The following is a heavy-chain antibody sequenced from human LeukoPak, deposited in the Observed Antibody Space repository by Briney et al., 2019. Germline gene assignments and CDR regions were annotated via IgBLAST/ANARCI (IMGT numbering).Heavy chain of an antibody. Sequence: GGSLRLSCAASGFMFGEYSISWVRQAPGKGLEWVGFIRSKTYGGTAHYAASVKGRFTISRDDSRSSAYLQMNNLKTEDTAVYFCTSPEGGTYYFDYWGQGTLVTVSS. CDR1: GFMFGEYS. J-gene: IGHJ4*02. D-gene: IGHD1-26*01. V-gene: IGHV3-49*04. CDR2: IRSKTYGGTA. CDR3: TSPEGGTYYFDY.